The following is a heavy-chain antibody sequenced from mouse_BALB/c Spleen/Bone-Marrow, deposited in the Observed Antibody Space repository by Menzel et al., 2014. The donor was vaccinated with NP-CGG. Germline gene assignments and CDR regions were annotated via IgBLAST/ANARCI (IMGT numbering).Heavy chain of an antibody. Sequence: QVQLQQSGAELAKPGASVKMSCKASGYTFTSYWMHWVKQRPGQGLEWIGYINPSTGYTDYNQKFKDKATLTADKSSSAAYMHLSSLTSEDSAVYYCARGDYWYFDVWGAGTTVTVSS. J-gene: IGHJ1*01. CDR1: GYTFTSYW. CDR2: INPSTGYT. V-gene: IGHV1-7*01. CDR3: ARGDYWYFDV.